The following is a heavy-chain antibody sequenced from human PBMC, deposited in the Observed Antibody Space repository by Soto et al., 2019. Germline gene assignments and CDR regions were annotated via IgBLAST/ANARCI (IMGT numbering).Heavy chain of an antibody. Sequence: SQTLSLTCTVSGFYIRSGGYYWSWISQHPGKGLEWIGYIYYSGSTYYNPSLKSRVTISVDTSKNQFSLKLSSVTAADTAVYYCAIEIQSVDMVVTGAFDILGQGTMVTV. J-gene: IGHJ3*02. CDR2: IYYSGST. V-gene: IGHV4-31*03. CDR1: GFYIRSGGYY. D-gene: IGHD2-21*02. CDR3: AIEIQSVDMVVTGAFDI.